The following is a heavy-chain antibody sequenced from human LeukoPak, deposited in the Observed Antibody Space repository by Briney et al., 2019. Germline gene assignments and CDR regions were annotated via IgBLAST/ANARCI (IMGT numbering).Heavy chain of an antibody. D-gene: IGHD6-13*01. CDR2: IIPILGIA. CDR1: GGTFSSYA. CDR3: ARRIAAGDAFDI. J-gene: IGHJ3*02. Sequence: GASVKVSCKASGGTFSSYAISWVRQAPGQGLEWMGRIIPILGIANYAQKFQGRVTITADKSTSTAYMELSSLGSEDTAVYYCARRIAAGDAFDIWGQGTMVTVSS. V-gene: IGHV1-69*04.